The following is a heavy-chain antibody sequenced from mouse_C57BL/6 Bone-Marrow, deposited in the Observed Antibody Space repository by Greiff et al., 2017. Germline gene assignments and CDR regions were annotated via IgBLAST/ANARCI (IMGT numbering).Heavy chain of an antibody. D-gene: IGHD1-1*02. Sequence: EVQVVESGAELVKPGDSVKLSCTASGFNIKDYYMHWVKQRTEQGLEWIGRIDPEDGETKYAPKFQGKATITADTSSNTAYLQLSSLTSEDTAVYYCARGPMEDWCAYWGQGTLVTVSA. CDR2: IDPEDGET. J-gene: IGHJ3*01. CDR1: GFNIKDYY. CDR3: ARGPMEDWCAY. V-gene: IGHV14-2*01.